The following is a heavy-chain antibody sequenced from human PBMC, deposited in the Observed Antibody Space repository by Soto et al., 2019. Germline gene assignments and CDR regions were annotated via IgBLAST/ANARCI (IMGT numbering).Heavy chain of an antibody. J-gene: IGHJ6*02. CDR2: IWYDGSRK. CDR1: GFNFSSYG. D-gene: IGHD3-10*01. Sequence: QVQLVESGGGVVQPGRSLRLSCAASGFNFSSYGMHWVRQAPGKGLEWVAVIWYDGSRKYYADSVKGRFTISRDNSKNTLYLQMNSLRVEDTAVYYCPRDSSGSGYYHGMDVWGQGTTVTVSS. CDR3: PRDSSGSGYYHGMDV. V-gene: IGHV3-33*01.